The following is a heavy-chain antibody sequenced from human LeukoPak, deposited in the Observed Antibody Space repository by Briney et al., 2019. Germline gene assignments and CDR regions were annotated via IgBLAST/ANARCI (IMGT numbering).Heavy chain of an antibody. V-gene: IGHV3-7*01. J-gene: IGHJ4*02. CDR3: AREGRGVGSYRLYYFDY. CDR1: GFTFNTFW. Sequence: GGSLRLSCEASGFTFNTFWMSWVRQAPGKGLEWVANINQGGRDTNYVDSVKGRFTIARDDAKNSLYLQMNSLRAEDTAVYYCAREGRGVGSYRLYYFDYWGQGTLVTVSS. CDR2: INQGGRDT. D-gene: IGHD3-16*02.